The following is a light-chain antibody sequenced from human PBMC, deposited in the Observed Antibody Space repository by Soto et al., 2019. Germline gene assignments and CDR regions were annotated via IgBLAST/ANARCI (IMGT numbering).Light chain of an antibody. Sequence: DIVMTQSPDSLAVSLGERATINCKSSQSVLYSSNNKNNLAWYHQKPGHPPKLLIDWASTRESGVPDRFSGSGSGTDFTLTISSLQAEDVAVYYCHQYYTTPRTFGQGTKVEIK. J-gene: IGKJ1*01. CDR1: QSVLYSSNNKNN. CDR3: HQYYTTPRT. V-gene: IGKV4-1*01. CDR2: WAS.